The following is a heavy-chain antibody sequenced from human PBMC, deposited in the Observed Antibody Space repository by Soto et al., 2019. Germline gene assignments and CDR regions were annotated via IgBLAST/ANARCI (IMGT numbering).Heavy chain of an antibody. J-gene: IGHJ4*02. CDR3: ARVTHTSHRYKDPRPFDY. V-gene: IGHV1-18*01. D-gene: IGHD1-20*01. CDR2: ISAYNGNT. CDR1: GYTFTSYG. Sequence: ASVKVSCKASGYTFTSYGISWVRQAPGQGLEWMGWISAYNGNTNYAQKLQGRVTMTTDTSTSTAYMGLRSLRSDDTAVYYCARVTHTSHRYKDPRPFDYWGQGTLVTVSS.